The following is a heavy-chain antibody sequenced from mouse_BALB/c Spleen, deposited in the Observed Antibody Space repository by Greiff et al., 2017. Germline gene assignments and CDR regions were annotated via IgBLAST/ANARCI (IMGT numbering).Heavy chain of an antibody. J-gene: IGHJ2*01. CDR3: ARGYGNYVFFDY. D-gene: IGHD2-10*02. CDR2: ISSGGST. Sequence: EVKLVESGGGLVKPGGSLKLSCAASGFTFSSYAMSWVRQTPEKRLEWVASISSGGSTYYPDSVKGQFTISRDNARNILYLQMSSLRSEDTAMYYCARGYGNYVFFDYWGQGTTLTVSS. V-gene: IGHV5-6-5*01. CDR1: GFTFSSYA.